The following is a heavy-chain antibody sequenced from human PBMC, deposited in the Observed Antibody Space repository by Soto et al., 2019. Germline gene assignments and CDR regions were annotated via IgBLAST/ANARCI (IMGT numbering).Heavy chain of an antibody. D-gene: IGHD5-12*01. CDR2: VNHTGKT. Sequence: PSGTLSLTCTVSGGSVSSSGYFWGWIRRPPGKGLEWIGEVNHTGKTYYHPSLKTRVTISVATSKNQFSLKLSSVTAADTAVYYCAVATITKFDYWGQGTLVTVSS. CDR1: GGSVSSSGYF. V-gene: IGHV4-39*07. J-gene: IGHJ4*02. CDR3: AVATITKFDY.